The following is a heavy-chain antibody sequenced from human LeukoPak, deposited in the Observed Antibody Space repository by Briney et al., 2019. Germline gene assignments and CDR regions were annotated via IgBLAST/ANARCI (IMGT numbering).Heavy chain of an antibody. CDR2: IKQDGSEK. Sequence: SGGSLRLSCAASGFTFSSYWMSWVRQAPGKGLEWVANIKQDGSEKYYVDSVKGRFTISRENDKNSPYLQMNSLRAEDTAVYYCAREMTTVTQSDYWGQGTLVTVSS. CDR3: AREMTTVTQSDY. J-gene: IGHJ4*02. V-gene: IGHV3-7*01. CDR1: GFTFSSYW. D-gene: IGHD4-17*01.